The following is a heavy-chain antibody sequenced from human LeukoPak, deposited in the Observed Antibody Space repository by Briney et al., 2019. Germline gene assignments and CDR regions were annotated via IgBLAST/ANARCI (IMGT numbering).Heavy chain of an antibody. CDR1: GFTFSNYA. CDR2: VSGSGATT. CDR3: ARAGRGFYYYYMDV. V-gene: IGHV3-23*01. J-gene: IGHJ6*03. D-gene: IGHD6-19*01. Sequence: GGSLRLSCAASGFTFSNYAMSWVRQAPGKGLEWVAGVSGSGATTYYADSVKGRFTISRDNSKNTLYLQMNSLRAEDTAVYYCARAGRGFYYYYMDVWGKGTTVTVSS.